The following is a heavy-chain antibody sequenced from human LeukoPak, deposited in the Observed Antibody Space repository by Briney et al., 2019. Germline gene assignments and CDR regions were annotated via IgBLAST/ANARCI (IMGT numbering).Heavy chain of an antibody. J-gene: IGHJ3*02. Sequence: VASVKVSCKASGYTFTGYYMRWGRHAPGQGRECMGWINPKSVGTNYAQKFQGRVTMTRDTSISTAYMELSRLRSDDTAVYYCARTTTAHDAFDIWGQGTMVTVSS. CDR3: ARTTTAHDAFDI. D-gene: IGHD1-26*01. V-gene: IGHV1-2*02. CDR1: GYTFTGYY. CDR2: INPKSVGT.